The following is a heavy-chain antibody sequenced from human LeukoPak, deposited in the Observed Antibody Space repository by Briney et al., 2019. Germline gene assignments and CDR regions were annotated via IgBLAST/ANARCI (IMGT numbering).Heavy chain of an antibody. CDR3: GSSGGGYVYFDY. CDR1: GFTFNDYA. V-gene: IGHV3-9*01. J-gene: IGHJ4*02. D-gene: IGHD5-12*01. CDR2: ISWNSGIV. Sequence: PGGSLRLSCAASGFTFNDYAMHWVRQAPGKGLEWVSHISWNSGIVGYADSVKGRFTISRDNAKNSLFLQMNSLRGEDTAVYYCGSSGGGYVYFDYWGQGTLVTVSS.